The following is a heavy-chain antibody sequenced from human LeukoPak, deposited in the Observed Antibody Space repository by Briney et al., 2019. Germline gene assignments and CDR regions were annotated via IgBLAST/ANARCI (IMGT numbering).Heavy chain of an antibody. V-gene: IGHV4-39*01. CDR2: IYYTGST. CDR1: GGSISSTSHY. Sequence: PSETLSLTCTVSGGSISSTSHYWGWIRQPPGKGLEWIVTIYYTGSTYYNPSLKSRVTISVDRSKNQFSLKLRSVTAADTAVYYCARQAESRIAVAATGLYYFDYWGQGTLVTVSS. J-gene: IGHJ4*02. D-gene: IGHD6-19*01. CDR3: ARQAESRIAVAATGLYYFDY.